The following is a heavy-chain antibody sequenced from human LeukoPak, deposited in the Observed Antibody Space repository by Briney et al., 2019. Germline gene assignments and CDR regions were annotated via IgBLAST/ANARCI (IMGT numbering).Heavy chain of an antibody. CDR2: ISGSGGST. CDR3: AKAPPDSYYYYYGMDV. J-gene: IGHJ6*02. D-gene: IGHD5-18*01. CDR1: GFTFSSYA. Sequence: GGSLRLSWAASGFTFSSYAMTWVRQAPGKGLEWVSAISGSGGSTYYADSVKGRFSISRDSSKNTLYLQMNSLRAEDTAVYYCAKAPPDSYYYYYGMDVWGQGTTVTVSS. V-gene: IGHV3-23*01.